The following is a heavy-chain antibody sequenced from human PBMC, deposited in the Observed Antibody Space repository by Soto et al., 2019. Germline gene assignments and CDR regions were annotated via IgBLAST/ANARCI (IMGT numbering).Heavy chain of an antibody. V-gene: IGHV1-69*12. CDR3: ALQPTYYYDSSGPGSFDI. CDR1: GGTFSSYA. Sequence: QVQLVQSGAEVKKPGSSVKVSCKASGGTFSSYAISWVRQAPGQGLEWMGGIIPIVGTANYAQKFQGRVTITADESTSTAYMELSSLRSEDTAVYYWALQPTYYYDSSGPGSFDIWGQGTMVTVSS. D-gene: IGHD3-22*01. CDR2: IIPIVGTA. J-gene: IGHJ3*02.